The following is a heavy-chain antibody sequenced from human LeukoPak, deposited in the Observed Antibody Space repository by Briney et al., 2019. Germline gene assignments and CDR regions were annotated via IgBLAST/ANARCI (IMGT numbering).Heavy chain of an antibody. CDR3: AGGYCSSTSCPMADP. D-gene: IGHD2-2*01. CDR2: ISYDGSNK. CDR1: GFTFSSYG. V-gene: IGHV3-30*03. Sequence: GGSLRLSCAASGFTFSSYGMHWVRQAPGKGLEWVAVISYDGSNKYYADSVKGRSTISRDNSKNTLYLQMNSLRAEDTAVYYCAGGYCSSTSCPMADPWGQGTLVTVSS. J-gene: IGHJ5*02.